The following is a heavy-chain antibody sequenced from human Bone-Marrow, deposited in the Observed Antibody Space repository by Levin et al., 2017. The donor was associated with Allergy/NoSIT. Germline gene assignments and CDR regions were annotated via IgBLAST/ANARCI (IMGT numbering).Heavy chain of an antibody. V-gene: IGHV3-11*04. Sequence: LSLTCAASGFPFSAYNMKWVRQAPGKGLEWLSYIGSSGNTIHYADSLKGRFTISRDNAKNSLFLQMNSLRVEDTAVYYCARDDIGGSEAFDLWGPGTLVTVSS. CDR3: ARDDIGGSEAFDL. J-gene: IGHJ3*01. CDR1: GFPFSAYN. CDR2: IGSSGNTI.